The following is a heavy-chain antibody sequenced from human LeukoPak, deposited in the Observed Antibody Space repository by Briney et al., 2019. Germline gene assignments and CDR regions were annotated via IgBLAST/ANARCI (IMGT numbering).Heavy chain of an antibody. Sequence: TGGSLRLSCAASGFTFSSYGMHWVRQAPGKGLEWVAVISYDGSNKYYADSVKGRFTISRDNSKNTLYLQMNSLRAEDTAVYYCAKDRLRYYYDSSGYPPPDYWGQGTLVTVSS. CDR1: GFTFSSYG. CDR3: AKDRLRYYYDSSGYPPPDY. J-gene: IGHJ4*02. CDR2: ISYDGSNK. D-gene: IGHD3-22*01. V-gene: IGHV3-30*18.